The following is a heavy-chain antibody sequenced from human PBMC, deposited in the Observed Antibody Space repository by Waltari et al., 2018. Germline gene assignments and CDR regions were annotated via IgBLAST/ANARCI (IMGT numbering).Heavy chain of an antibody. CDR2: IYHSGST. CDR3: ASWRQTVFY. CDR1: GYSISSGYY. J-gene: IGHJ4*02. V-gene: IGHV4-38-2*01. D-gene: IGHD3-9*01. Sequence: QVQLQESGPGLVKPSETLSLTCAVSGYSISSGYYWGWIRQPPGKGLEWIGSIYHSGSTYDNPPLKSRVTISVDTSKNQFSLRLSSVTAADTAVYYCASWRQTVFYWGQGTLVTVSS.